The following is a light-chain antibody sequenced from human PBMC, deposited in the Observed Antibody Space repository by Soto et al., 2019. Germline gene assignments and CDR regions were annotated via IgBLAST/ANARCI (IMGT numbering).Light chain of an antibody. CDR3: QVHNSYSLMYT. J-gene: IGKJ2*01. CDR2: DAS. V-gene: IGKV1-5*01. Sequence: DIQMTQSPSTLSASVGDRVTITCRASQNIYTWLAWYQQQPGKAPKLLISDASSLQTGVPSRFSGSGSGTEFTLTITSLQPEDFAAYYCQVHNSYSLMYTFGQGTKLEIK. CDR1: QNIYTW.